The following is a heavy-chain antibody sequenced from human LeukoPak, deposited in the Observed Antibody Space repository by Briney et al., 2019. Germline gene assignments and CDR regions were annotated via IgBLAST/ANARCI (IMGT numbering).Heavy chain of an antibody. D-gene: IGHD3-22*01. CDR1: GYTFTSYG. V-gene: IGHV1-18*01. J-gene: IGHJ4*02. CDR3: ARGGVTYYYDSSGYYYFDY. Sequence: ASVKVSCKASGYTFTSYGISWVRQAPGQGLEWMGWISSYYGNTNYAQKLQGRVTMTTDASTSTAYMELRSLRSDDTAVYYCARGGVTYYYDSSGYYYFDYWGQGTLVTVSS. CDR2: ISSYYGNT.